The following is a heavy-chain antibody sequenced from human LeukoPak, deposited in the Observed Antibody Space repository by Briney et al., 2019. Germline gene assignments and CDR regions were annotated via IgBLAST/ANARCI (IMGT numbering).Heavy chain of an antibody. Sequence: PGGSLRLSCAASGFTFSDYYMSWIRQAPGKGLEWVSYISSSGSTIYYADSVKGRFTISRDNAKNSLYLQMNSLRAEDTAVYYCARDLGRAGVAARREVFDYWGQGTLVIVSS. V-gene: IGHV3-11*01. CDR1: GFTFSDYY. CDR3: ARDLGRAGVAARREVFDY. D-gene: IGHD6-6*01. CDR2: ISSSGSTI. J-gene: IGHJ4*02.